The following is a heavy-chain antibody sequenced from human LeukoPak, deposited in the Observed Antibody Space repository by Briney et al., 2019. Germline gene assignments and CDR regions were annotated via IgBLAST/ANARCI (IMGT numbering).Heavy chain of an antibody. CDR2: INWNGGST. V-gene: IGHV3-20*04. Sequence: GGSLRLSCAASGFTFDDYGMSWVRQAPGKGLEWASGINWNGGSTGYADSVKGRFTISRDNAKNSLYLQMNSLRAEDTALYYCARDTYYYDSSGYYFENWGQGTLVTVSP. D-gene: IGHD3-22*01. J-gene: IGHJ4*02. CDR3: ARDTYYYDSSGYYFEN. CDR1: GFTFDDYG.